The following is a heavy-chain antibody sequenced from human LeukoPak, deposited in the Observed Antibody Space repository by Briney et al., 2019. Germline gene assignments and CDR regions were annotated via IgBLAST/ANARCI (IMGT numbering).Heavy chain of an antibody. Sequence: SETLSLTCTVSGGSISSYYWSWIRQPPGKGLEWIGYIYYSGSTNYNPSLKSRVTISVDTSKNQFSLKLSSVTAADTAVYYCAREGTNMGNWFAPWGQGTLVTVSS. CDR2: IYYSGST. D-gene: IGHD3-10*01. V-gene: IGHV4-59*01. CDR1: GGSISSYY. CDR3: AREGTNMGNWFAP. J-gene: IGHJ5*02.